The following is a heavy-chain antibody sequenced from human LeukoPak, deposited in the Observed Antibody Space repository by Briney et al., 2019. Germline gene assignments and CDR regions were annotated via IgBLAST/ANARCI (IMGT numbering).Heavy chain of an antibody. J-gene: IGHJ5*02. V-gene: IGHV3-23*01. D-gene: IGHD3-22*01. CDR3: AKGSSGYFADL. Sequence: GGSLRLSCTVSGFIFNNFGLMWVRQAPGKGLEWVSAISNDDGGTTYADFVKGRFTISRDNSKNTLFLQMNSLRAEDTALYYCAKGSSGYFADLWGQGTLVTVSS. CDR2: ISNDDGGT. CDR1: GFIFNNFG.